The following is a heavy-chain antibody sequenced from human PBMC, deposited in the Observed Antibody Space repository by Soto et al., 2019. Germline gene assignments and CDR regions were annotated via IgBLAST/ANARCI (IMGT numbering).Heavy chain of an antibody. V-gene: IGHV3-21*01. J-gene: IGHJ4*02. CDR3: ARIGSGWYYFDY. D-gene: IGHD6-19*01. CDR2: ISSSSSYI. CDR1: GFTFSSYS. Sequence: LSLTCAASGFTFSSYSMNWVRQAPGKGLEWVSSISSSSSYIYYADSVKGRFTISRDNAKNSLYLQMNSLRAEDTAVYYCARIGSGWYYFDYWGQGTLVTVSS.